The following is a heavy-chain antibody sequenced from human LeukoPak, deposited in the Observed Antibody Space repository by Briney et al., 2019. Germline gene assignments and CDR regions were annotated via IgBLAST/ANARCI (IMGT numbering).Heavy chain of an antibody. CDR2: IIPILGIA. Sequence: SVKVSCKASGGTFSSYTISWVRQAPGQGLEWMGRIIPILGIANYAQKFQGRVTITADKSTSTAYMELSSLRSEDTAVYYCARVGREYSDRWWFDPWAQGTLVTVSS. V-gene: IGHV1-69*02. J-gene: IGHJ5*02. CDR3: ARVGREYSDRWWFDP. D-gene: IGHD5-18*01. CDR1: GGTFSSYT.